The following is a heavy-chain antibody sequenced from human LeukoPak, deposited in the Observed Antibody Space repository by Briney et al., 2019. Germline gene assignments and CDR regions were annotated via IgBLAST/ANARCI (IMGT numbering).Heavy chain of an antibody. CDR3: ERVTASGRAGYHYTYYYYGMDV. V-gene: IGHV4-34*01. Sequence: SETLSLTCAVPDGAFSDYYWSWIRQPPGKGLEWIGEIHRSGSAKYNPSLKSRVTISVDTPKNQFSLKLSSVTAADTAVYYCERVTASGRAGYHYTYYYYGMDVWGKGTTVTVSS. CDR2: IHRSGSA. J-gene: IGHJ6*04. CDR1: DGAFSDYY. D-gene: IGHD5-12*01.